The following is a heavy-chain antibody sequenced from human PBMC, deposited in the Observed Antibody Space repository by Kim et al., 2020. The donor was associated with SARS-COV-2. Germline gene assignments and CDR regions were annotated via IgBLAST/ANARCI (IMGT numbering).Heavy chain of an antibody. Sequence: GDSISYAQKFQGRVTMTRETSTSTVYLKLSSLRSEDTAVYYCASEYSDLGYWGQGTLVTVSS. CDR3: ASEYSDLGY. J-gene: IGHJ4*02. V-gene: IGHV1-46*01. CDR2: GDSI. D-gene: IGHD3-16*01.